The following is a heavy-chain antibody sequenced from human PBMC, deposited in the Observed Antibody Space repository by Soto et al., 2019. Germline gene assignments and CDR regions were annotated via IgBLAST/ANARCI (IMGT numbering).Heavy chain of an antibody. D-gene: IGHD1-26*01. CDR2: IYYSGST. Sequence: SETLSVTCTVSGGSISSSSYYWGWIRQPPGEGLEWIGSIYYSGSTYYNPSLKSRVTISVDTSKNQFSVKLSSVTAADTTVYYPARRGNTRVGVKDTFDIWGQGTMFTVSS. J-gene: IGHJ3*02. CDR3: ARRGNTRVGVKDTFDI. CDR1: GGSISSSSYY. V-gene: IGHV4-39*01.